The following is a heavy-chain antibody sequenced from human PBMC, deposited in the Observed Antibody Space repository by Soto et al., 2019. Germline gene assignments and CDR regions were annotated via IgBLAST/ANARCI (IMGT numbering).Heavy chain of an antibody. V-gene: IGHV3-33*01. Sequence: QVQLVESGGDVVQPGRSLRLSCAASGFTFSNYGMHWARQAPGKGLEWVAAILYDGSNKYYADSVKGRFTISRDNSKNTLYLQMNSLRAEDTAGYYCAGGTDYFDYCGQGTLVTVSS. CDR1: GFTFSNYG. J-gene: IGHJ4*02. D-gene: IGHD1-26*01. CDR3: AGGTDYFDY. CDR2: ILYDGSNK.